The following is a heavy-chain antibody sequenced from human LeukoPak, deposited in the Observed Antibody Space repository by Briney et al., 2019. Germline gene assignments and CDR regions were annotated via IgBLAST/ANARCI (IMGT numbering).Heavy chain of an antibody. CDR3: AKDLTYGDGRWEFAS. CDR1: GFTFSGFA. J-gene: IGHJ5*01. Sequence: GGSLRLSCAASGFTFSGFAMAWVRQIPGRGLEWISGILANGFTQYYADSVRGRFTISRDNSRDTLFLEMSSLRGDDTAIYFCAKDLTYGDGRWEFASWGQGTLVTVA. V-gene: IGHV3-23*01. D-gene: IGHD4-17*01. CDR2: ILANGFTQ.